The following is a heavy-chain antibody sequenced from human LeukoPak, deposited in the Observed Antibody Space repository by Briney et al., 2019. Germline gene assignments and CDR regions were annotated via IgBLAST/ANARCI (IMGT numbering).Heavy chain of an antibody. J-gene: IGHJ4*02. V-gene: IGHV1-69*13. CDR3: ARGTSEYYDSSGYYHFDY. Sequence: SVKVSCKASGYTFTGYYMHWVRQAPGQGLEWMGGIIPIFGTANYAQKFQGRVTITADESTSTAYMELSSLRSEDTAVYYCARGTSEYYDSSGYYHFDYWGQGTLVTVSS. D-gene: IGHD3-22*01. CDR2: IIPIFGTA. CDR1: GYTFTGYY.